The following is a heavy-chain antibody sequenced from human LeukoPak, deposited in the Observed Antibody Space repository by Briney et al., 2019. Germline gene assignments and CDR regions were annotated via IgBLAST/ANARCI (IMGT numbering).Heavy chain of an antibody. J-gene: IGHJ4*02. D-gene: IGHD3-10*01. Sequence: SETLSLTCTVSGGSISSTSYYWGWIRQPPGKGLEWIGNIYYSGSTYYNPSLKSRVTISVDTSKSQFSLKLSSVTAADTAVYYCARDRGGDYWGQGTLVTVSS. CDR3: ARDRGGDY. CDR2: IYYSGST. CDR1: GGSISSTSYY. V-gene: IGHV4-39*07.